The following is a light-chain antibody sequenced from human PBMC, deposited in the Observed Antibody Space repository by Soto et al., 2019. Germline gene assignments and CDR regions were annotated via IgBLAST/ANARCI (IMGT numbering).Light chain of an antibody. CDR1: QSVSSSY. CDR3: QQYGSSPGFT. CDR2: AAS. V-gene: IGKV3-20*01. Sequence: EIVLTQSPGTLSLSPGERATLSCRASQSVSSSYLAWYQQKPGQAPRLLIYAASSRATGIPDRFSGSGSGTDFTLTISRVEPEDFAVYYCQQYGSSPGFTFGPGTKVDIK. J-gene: IGKJ3*01.